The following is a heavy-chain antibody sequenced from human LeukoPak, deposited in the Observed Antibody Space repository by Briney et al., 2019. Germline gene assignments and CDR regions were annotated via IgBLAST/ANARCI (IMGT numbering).Heavy chain of an antibody. Sequence: SETLSLTCGVHGEFFSGDFWSWIRQPPGKGLEWIGDINHSGTTKYNPSLKSRVTISMDTSKNQFSLRVHSVTAADTAVYYCARLPLGAFGEVLNFYYWGQGSLVTVSS. J-gene: IGHJ4*02. D-gene: IGHD3-10*01. V-gene: IGHV4-34*01. CDR3: ARLPLGAFGEVLNFYY. CDR1: GEFFSGDF. CDR2: INHSGTT.